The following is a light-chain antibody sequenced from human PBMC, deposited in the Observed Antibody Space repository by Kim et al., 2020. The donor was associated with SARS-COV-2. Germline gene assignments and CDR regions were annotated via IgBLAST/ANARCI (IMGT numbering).Light chain of an antibody. CDR3: QQYGSSPRT. CDR1: QSVSSNY. Sequence: SPGDRATLSCRASQSVSSNYLAWYQQKPGQAPRLLIYGASSRAPGIPHRFIGSGSGTGFTLTISRLEPEDFAVYYCQQYGSSPRTFGQGTKVDIK. V-gene: IGKV3-20*01. J-gene: IGKJ1*01. CDR2: GAS.